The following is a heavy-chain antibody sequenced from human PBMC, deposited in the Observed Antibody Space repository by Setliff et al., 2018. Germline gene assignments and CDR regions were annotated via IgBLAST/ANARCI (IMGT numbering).Heavy chain of an antibody. D-gene: IGHD6-13*01. V-gene: IGHV4-34*01. J-gene: IGHJ4*02. CDR3: ARLDGAAAGELDY. CDR2: INHSGST. CDR1: GGSFSGYY. Sequence: SETLSLTCAGYGGSFSGYYWSWIRQPPGKGLEWIGEINHSGSTNYNPSLKSRVTISVDTSKNQFSLKLSSVTAADTAVYYCARLDGAAAGELDYWGQGTLVTVSS.